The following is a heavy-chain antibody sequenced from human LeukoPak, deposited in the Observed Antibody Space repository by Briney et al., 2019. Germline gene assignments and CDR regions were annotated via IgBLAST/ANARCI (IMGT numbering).Heavy chain of an antibody. CDR1: GFTFSTYA. CDR3: VKDWRGEPNCAAGCLQS. D-gene: IGHD2-21*02. V-gene: IGHV3-23*01. CDR2: ISVSGGGT. Sequence: PGGSLRLSCVASGFTFSTYAMTWVRQAPGKGLEWVSSISVSGGGTYYADSVRGRSTLSRDNSKNTLFLQMNSLRAEDTAVYYCVKDWRGEPNCAAGCLQSWGQGTLVTVSS. J-gene: IGHJ4*02.